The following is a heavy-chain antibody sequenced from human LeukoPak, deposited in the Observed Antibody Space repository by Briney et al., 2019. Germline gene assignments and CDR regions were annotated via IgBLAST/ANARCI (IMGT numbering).Heavy chain of an antibody. V-gene: IGHV1-18*01. J-gene: IGHJ4*02. D-gene: IGHD3-22*01. CDR3: ARVGSGYYPLYYFDY. Sequence: ASVTVSCKASGYTFTSYGISWVRQAPGQGLEWMGWISAYNGNTNYAQKFQGRVTMTTDTSTSTAYMELRSLRSDDTAVYYCARVGSGYYPLYYFDYWGQGTLVTVSS. CDR1: GYTFTSYG. CDR2: ISAYNGNT.